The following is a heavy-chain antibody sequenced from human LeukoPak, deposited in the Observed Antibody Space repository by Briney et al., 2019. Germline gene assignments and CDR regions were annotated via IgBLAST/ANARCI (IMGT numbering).Heavy chain of an antibody. CDR1: GGSFSNYA. CDR2: IIPMRDIT. Sequence: SVKVSCKTSGGSFSNYAITWVRQAPGQGLEWMGRIIPMRDITNYAQNFQDRVTITADKSTTTVYMEVNSMISEDMAVYFCARGPYDGTYYFDPWGQGTLVTVSS. CDR3: ARGPYDGTYYFDP. J-gene: IGHJ5*02. V-gene: IGHV1-69*04. D-gene: IGHD1-26*01.